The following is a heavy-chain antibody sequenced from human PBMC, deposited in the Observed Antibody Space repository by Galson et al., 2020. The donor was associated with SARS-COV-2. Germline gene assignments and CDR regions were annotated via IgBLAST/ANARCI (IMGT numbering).Heavy chain of an antibody. CDR3: ARDGQTSSGWAFDY. Sequence: GESLKISCAASGFTFRSHAKHWVCQAPGKGLEWVAQIFFDGSDKYYGDSVKGRFTISRDSSKNTVYLQMNNLRADDTAVYYYARDGQTSSGWAFDYWGQGTLVTVSS. CDR1: GFTFRSHA. D-gene: IGHD6-19*01. V-gene: IGHV3-33*01. CDR2: IFFDGSDK. J-gene: IGHJ4*02.